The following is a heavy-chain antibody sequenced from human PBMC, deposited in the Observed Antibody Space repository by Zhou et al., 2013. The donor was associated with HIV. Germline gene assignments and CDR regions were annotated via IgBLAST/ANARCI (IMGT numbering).Heavy chain of an antibody. CDR2: IKHDGSEK. D-gene: IGHD3-10*01. CDR1: GFTFSSYW. V-gene: IGHV3-7*01. J-gene: IGHJ4*02. CDR3: FGRGDDY. Sequence: EVQLVESGGGLVQPGGSLRLSCAGSGFTFSSYWMNWVRQAPGKGLEGVANIKHDGSEKYYVDSVRGRFTISRDNAKNLVHLQMNSLRDEDTAVYYCFGRGDDYWGQGTLVTVSS.